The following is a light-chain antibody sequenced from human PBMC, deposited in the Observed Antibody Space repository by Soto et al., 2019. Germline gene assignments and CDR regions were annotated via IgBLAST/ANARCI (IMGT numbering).Light chain of an antibody. CDR3: SSYTTSSTLV. Sequence: QSVLTQPASVFGSPGQSITISCTGTSSDVGGYNFVSWYQQHPGKAPKLMIYEVSSRPSGVSNRFSGSKSGNTASLTISGLQPEDEADYYCSSYTTSSTLVFGTGTK. CDR2: EVS. V-gene: IGLV2-14*03. CDR1: SSDVGGYNF. J-gene: IGLJ1*01.